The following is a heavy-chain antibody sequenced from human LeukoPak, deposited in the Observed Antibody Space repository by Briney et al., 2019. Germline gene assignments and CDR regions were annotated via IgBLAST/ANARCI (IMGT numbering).Heavy chain of an antibody. CDR1: GFAFTSYW. V-gene: IGHV3-7*01. J-gene: IGHJ4*02. Sequence: GGSLRPSCATSGFAFTSYWMTWVRQVPGKGLEWVANINREGNEKYYVDSVKGRFTISRDNVKNSVDLQMDSLRVEDTAVYYCARVGTWELQRVFDFWGQGTLVTVSS. D-gene: IGHD4-23*01. CDR3: ARVGTWELQRVFDF. CDR2: INREGNEK.